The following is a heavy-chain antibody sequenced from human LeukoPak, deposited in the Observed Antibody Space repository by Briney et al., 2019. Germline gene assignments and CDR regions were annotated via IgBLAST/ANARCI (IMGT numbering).Heavy chain of an antibody. V-gene: IGHV1-69*04. CDR2: IIPILGIA. CDR3: ARDPTGPDFWSGYYTA. Sequence: SVKVSCKASGGTFSSYAISWVRQAPGQGLEWMGRIIPILGIANYAQKFQGRVTITADKSTSTAYMELSGLRSEDTAVYYCARDPTGPDFWSGYYTAWGQGTLVTVSS. D-gene: IGHD3-3*01. J-gene: IGHJ5*02. CDR1: GGTFSSYA.